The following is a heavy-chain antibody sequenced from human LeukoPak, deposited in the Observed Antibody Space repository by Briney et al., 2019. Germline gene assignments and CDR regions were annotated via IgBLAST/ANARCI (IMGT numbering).Heavy chain of an antibody. J-gene: IGHJ4*02. D-gene: IGHD5-18*01. CDR2: ISGSGGST. CDR1: GFTFSSYA. Sequence: GGSLRLSCAASGFTFSSYAMSWVRQAPGKGLEWVSAISGSGGSTYYADSVKGRFTISRDNSKNTLYLQMNSLRAEDTAVYYCARDRGYSYGPDYWGQGTLVIVSS. CDR3: ARDRGYSYGPDY. V-gene: IGHV3-23*01.